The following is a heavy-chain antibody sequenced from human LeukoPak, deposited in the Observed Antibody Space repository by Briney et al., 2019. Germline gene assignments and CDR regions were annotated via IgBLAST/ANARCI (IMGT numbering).Heavy chain of an antibody. J-gene: IGHJ4*02. CDR2: ISYDGSNK. D-gene: IGHD5/OR15-5a*01. V-gene: IGHV3-30-3*01. CDR3: ARDVFLY. Sequence: GGSLRLSCAASGFTFSSYAMHWVRQAPGKGLERVAVISYDGSNKYYADSVKGRFTISRDNSKNTLYLQMNSLRAEDTAVYYCARDVFLYWGQGTLVTVSS. CDR1: GFTFSSYA.